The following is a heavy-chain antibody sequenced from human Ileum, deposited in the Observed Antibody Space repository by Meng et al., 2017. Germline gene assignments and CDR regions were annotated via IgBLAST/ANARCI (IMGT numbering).Heavy chain of an antibody. Sequence: HVQLMHVGAVVNKPVASLNVSCKASGYTFTIYAMNWVQQAPGQGLEWMGWINTNTGNPTYAQGFTGRFVFSLDTSVSTAYLQISSLKAEDTAVYYCARVLGDYWGQGTLVTVSS. V-gene: IGHV7-4-1*02. CDR1: GYTFTIYA. CDR3: ARVLGDY. CDR2: INTNTGNP. J-gene: IGHJ4*02.